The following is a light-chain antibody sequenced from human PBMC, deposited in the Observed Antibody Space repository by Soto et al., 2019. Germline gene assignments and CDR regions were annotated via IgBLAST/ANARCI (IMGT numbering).Light chain of an antibody. V-gene: IGKV3-20*01. J-gene: IGKJ5*01. CDR3: QQYGSSPPVT. CDR2: GAS. Sequence: EIVLTQSPGTLSLSPGERATLSCRASQSVSSSYLAWYQQKPGQAPRLLISGASGRATGIPDRFSGSGSGTDFTLTISRLEPEDFAVYYCQQYGSSPPVTFGQGTRLVIK. CDR1: QSVSSSY.